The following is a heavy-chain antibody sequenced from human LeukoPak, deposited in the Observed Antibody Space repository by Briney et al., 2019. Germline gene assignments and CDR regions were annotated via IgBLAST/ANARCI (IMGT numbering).Heavy chain of an antibody. J-gene: IGHJ4*02. D-gene: IGHD5-18*01. CDR3: AKTRGDIYSYDLYYFDY. V-gene: IGHV1-2*06. CDR2: INSNSGGT. Sequence: PGASVKVSCKASGYTFTSYYMHWVRQAPGQGLEWMGRINSNSGGTNYAQKFQGRVTMTRDTSISTAYMELSRLRSDDTAVYYCAKTRGDIYSYDLYYFDYWGQGTLVTVSS. CDR1: GYTFTSYY.